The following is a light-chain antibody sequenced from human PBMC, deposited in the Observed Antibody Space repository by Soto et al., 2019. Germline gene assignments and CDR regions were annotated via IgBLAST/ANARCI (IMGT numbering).Light chain of an antibody. J-gene: IGLJ1*01. CDR2: GDN. V-gene: IGLV1-40*01. Sequence: QSVLTQPPSVSGGPGQRVTISCTGSSSNIGAGYDVQWYQQLPGTAPKLLIYGDNNRPSGVPDRFSGSKSGTSASLAITGLQAEDEADYYCQSYDSSLSGFVFGTGTKVTVL. CDR3: QSYDSSLSGFV. CDR1: SSNIGAGYD.